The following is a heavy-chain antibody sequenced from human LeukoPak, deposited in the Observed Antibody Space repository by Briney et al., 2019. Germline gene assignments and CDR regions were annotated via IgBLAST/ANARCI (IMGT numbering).Heavy chain of an antibody. J-gene: IGHJ3*02. D-gene: IGHD6-19*01. CDR2: IYYSGST. CDR3: ARRIAVADDAFDI. V-gene: IGHV4-39*01. CDR1: GGSISSSSYY. Sequence: PSETLSLTCTVSGGSISSSSYYWGWIRQPPGKGLGWIGSIYYSGSTYYNPSLKSRVTISVDTSKNQFSLKLSSVTAADTAVYYCARRIAVADDAFDIWGQGTMVTVSS.